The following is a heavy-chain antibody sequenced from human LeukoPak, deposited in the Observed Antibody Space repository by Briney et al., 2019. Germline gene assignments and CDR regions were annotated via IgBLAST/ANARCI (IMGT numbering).Heavy chain of an antibody. CDR2: LSGSGSII. CDR1: GFTFNDYY. Sequence: GGSLRLSCAASGFTFNDYYTSWIRQAPGKGLEWVSYLSGSGSIIYYADSVKGRFTISRDNAENSLYLQMNSLRAEDTAVYYCARVRDYGTFDYWGQGTLVTVSS. J-gene: IGHJ4*02. CDR3: ARVRDYGTFDY. D-gene: IGHD4/OR15-4a*01. V-gene: IGHV3-11*01.